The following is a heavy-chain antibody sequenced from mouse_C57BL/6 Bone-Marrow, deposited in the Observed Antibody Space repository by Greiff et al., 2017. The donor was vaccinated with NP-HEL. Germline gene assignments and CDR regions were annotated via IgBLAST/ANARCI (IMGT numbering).Heavy chain of an antibody. Sequence: VQLQQSGAELARPGASVKLSCKASGYTFTSYGISWVKQRTGQGLEWIGEIYPRSGNTYYNEKFKGKATLTADKSSSTAYMELRSLTSEDSAVYFCARESYYGSSYWFAYWGQGTLVTVSA. V-gene: IGHV1-81*01. J-gene: IGHJ3*01. CDR2: IYPRSGNT. CDR3: ARESYYGSSYWFAY. D-gene: IGHD1-1*01. CDR1: GYTFTSYG.